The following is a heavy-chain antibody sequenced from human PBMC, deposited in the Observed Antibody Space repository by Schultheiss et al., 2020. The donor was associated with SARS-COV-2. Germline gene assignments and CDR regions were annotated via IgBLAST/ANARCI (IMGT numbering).Heavy chain of an antibody. CDR3: ARASYHYYDSSGYLV. Sequence: SETLSLTCAVSGYSISSGYYWSWIRQPPGKGLEWIGYIYYSGSTYYNPSLKSRVTISVDTSKNQFSLKLSSVTAADTAVYYCARASYHYYDSSGYLVWGQGTLVTVSS. V-gene: IGHV4-31*11. D-gene: IGHD3-22*01. CDR1: GYSISSGYY. J-gene: IGHJ1*01. CDR2: IYYSGST.